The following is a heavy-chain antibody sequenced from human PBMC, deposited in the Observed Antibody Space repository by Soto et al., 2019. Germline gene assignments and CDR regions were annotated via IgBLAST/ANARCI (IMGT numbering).Heavy chain of an antibody. D-gene: IGHD6-19*01. CDR1: GFTFSHAW. J-gene: IGHJ4*02. CDR2: IKSISDGETT. CDR3: TRRIAVAGTYYFDY. V-gene: IGHV3-15*07. Sequence: LLVESGGGFVQPGGSLRLSCVAPGFTFSHAWMDWVRQAPGKGREWVGRIKSISDGETTNYAASVAGRFTISRDDSKNTLFLHVNSLKTEDTGVYYCTRRIAVAGTYYFDYWGQGTLVTVSS.